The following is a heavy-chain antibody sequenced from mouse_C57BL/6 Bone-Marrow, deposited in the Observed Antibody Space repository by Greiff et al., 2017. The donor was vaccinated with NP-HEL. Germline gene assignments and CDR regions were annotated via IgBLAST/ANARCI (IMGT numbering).Heavy chain of an antibody. J-gene: IGHJ2*01. CDR3: ARYGSSPYYFDY. D-gene: IGHD1-1*01. Sequence: QVQLQQSGAELVKPGASVKMSCKASGYTFTSYWITWVKQRPGQGLEWIGDIYPGSGSTNYNEKFKSKATLTVDTSSSTAYMQLSSLTSEDSAVYYCARYGSSPYYFDYWGQGTTLTVSS. CDR1: GYTFTSYW. V-gene: IGHV1-55*01. CDR2: IYPGSGST.